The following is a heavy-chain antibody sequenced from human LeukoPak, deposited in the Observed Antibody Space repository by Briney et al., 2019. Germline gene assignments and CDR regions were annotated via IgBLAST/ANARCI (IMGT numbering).Heavy chain of an antibody. Sequence: GGSLRLSCAASGFKFSSNWMSWVRQAPGKGLERVANIKQDGSEKYYVDSVKGRFTISRDNAKNSLYLQMNSRRAEDTAVYYCAREGPSVTPYYWGQGTLVTVSS. D-gene: IGHD4-17*01. J-gene: IGHJ4*02. CDR3: AREGPSVTPYY. V-gene: IGHV3-7*01. CDR2: IKQDGSEK. CDR1: GFKFSSNW.